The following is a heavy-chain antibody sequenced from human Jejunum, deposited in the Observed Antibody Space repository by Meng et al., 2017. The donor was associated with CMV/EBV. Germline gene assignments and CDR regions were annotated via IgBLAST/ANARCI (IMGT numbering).Heavy chain of an antibody. Sequence: VSCEASGGTFGTYPVSWVRQAPGQMLEWMGRVIPILGITNYAQRFQDRITITADKSTGTAYMELSSLRSDDTAMYYCARDSSATYWGQGTLVTVSS. V-gene: IGHV1-69*04. J-gene: IGHJ4*02. CDR1: GGTFGTYP. CDR3: ARDSSATY. CDR2: VIPILGIT.